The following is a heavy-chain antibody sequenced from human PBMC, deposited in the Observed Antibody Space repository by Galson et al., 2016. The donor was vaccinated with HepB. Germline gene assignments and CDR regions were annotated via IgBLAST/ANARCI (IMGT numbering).Heavy chain of an antibody. CDR1: GFIFSNSV. D-gene: IGHD6-13*01. V-gene: IGHV3-23*01. Sequence: LRLSCAASGFIFSNSVMSWVRQAPGKGLEWVSVTSTLVDSTYYADSVKGRFTVSRDNSKNTVYLQMNSLRAEDTAVYYCAKASGYSNTWFNYWGQGTLVTVSS. CDR3: AKASGYSNTWFNY. J-gene: IGHJ5*01. CDR2: TSTLVDST.